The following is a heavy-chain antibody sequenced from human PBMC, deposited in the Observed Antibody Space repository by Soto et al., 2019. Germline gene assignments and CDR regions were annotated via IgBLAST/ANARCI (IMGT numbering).Heavy chain of an antibody. CDR2: ISSSSSTI. CDR3: TTVKGGYEYYYYGMDV. J-gene: IGHJ6*02. V-gene: IGHV3-48*01. D-gene: IGHD5-12*01. Sequence: GGSLRLSCAASGFTFSSYSMNWVRQAPGKGLEWVSYISSSSSTIYYADSVKGRFTISRDNAKNTLYLQMNSLKTEDTAVYYCTTVKGGYEYYYYGMDVWGQGTTVTVSS. CDR1: GFTFSSYS.